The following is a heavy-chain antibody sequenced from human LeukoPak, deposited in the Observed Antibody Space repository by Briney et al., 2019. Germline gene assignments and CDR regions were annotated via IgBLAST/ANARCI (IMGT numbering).Heavy chain of an antibody. J-gene: IGHJ4*02. CDR2: INHSGST. CDR1: GGSFSDYY. D-gene: IGHD1-26*01. V-gene: IGHV4-34*01. Sequence: SETLSLTCAVYGGSFSDYYWSWIRQPPGKGLEWVGEINHSGSTNYNPSLQSRVTISVDTSKNQFSLKLSSVTAADTAVYYCARIGGATQRRLWRFGYWGQGTLVTVSS. CDR3: ARIGGATQRRLWRFGY.